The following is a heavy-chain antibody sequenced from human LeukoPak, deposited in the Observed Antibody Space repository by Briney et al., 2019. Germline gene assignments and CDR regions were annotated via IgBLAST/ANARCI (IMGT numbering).Heavy chain of an antibody. CDR3: AKARIRAEKQDLNRFDP. CDR2: ISGSGGST. D-gene: IGHD2-15*01. J-gene: IGHJ5*02. V-gene: IGHV3-23*01. CDR1: GFTLSSYA. Sequence: GGSLRLSCAASGFTLSSYAMSWVRQAPGKGLEWVSAISGSGGSTYYADSVKGRFTISRDNSKNTLYLQMNSLRAEDTAVHYCAKARIRAEKQDLNRFDPWGQGTLVTVSS.